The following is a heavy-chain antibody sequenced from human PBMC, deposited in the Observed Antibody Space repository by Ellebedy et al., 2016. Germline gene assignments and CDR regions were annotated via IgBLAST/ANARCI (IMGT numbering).Heavy chain of an antibody. CDR1: GFTFSSYS. D-gene: IGHD5-18*01. Sequence: GESLKISCAASGFTFSSYSMNWVRQAPGEGLEWVSSISSSSSYIYYADSVKGRFTISRDNAKNSLYLQMNSLRAEDTAVYYCARDRGYSYGYVPYYFDYWGQGTLVTVSS. CDR3: ARDRGYSYGYVPYYFDY. V-gene: IGHV3-21*01. J-gene: IGHJ4*02. CDR2: ISSSSSYI.